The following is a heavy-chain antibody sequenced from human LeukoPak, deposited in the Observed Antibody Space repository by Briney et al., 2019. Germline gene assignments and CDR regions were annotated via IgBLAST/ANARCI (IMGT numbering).Heavy chain of an antibody. J-gene: IGHJ6*02. CDR2: ITPFNGNT. V-gene: IGHV1-45*02. CDR1: GYTFTYRY. Sequence: SVNVSCKASGYTFTYRYLHWVRQAPGQALEWMGWITPFNGNTNYAQKFQDRVTITRDRSMSTAYMELSSLRSEDTAMYYCASSDFGKRGMNVWGQGTTVTVSS. CDR3: ASSDFGKRGMNV. D-gene: IGHD3-3*01.